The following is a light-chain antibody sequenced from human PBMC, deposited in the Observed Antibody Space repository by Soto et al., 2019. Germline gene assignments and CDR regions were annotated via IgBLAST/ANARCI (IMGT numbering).Light chain of an antibody. J-gene: IGKJ4*01. V-gene: IGKV1-5*01. CDR2: DAS. CDR3: QQLESYPST. CDR1: QIVSTW. Sequence: DIQMTQSPSTLSASVGDSVTITCRASQIVSTWLAWFQQNPGKAPKVLIYDASRLASGVPSRFSGSGSGAEFTLTISSLQPDDFATYYCQQLESYPSTFGGGTKVEIK.